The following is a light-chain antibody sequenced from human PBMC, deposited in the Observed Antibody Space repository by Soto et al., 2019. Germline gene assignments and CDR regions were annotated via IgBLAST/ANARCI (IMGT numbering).Light chain of an antibody. CDR3: CSYAGSSSWV. V-gene: IGLV2-23*01. CDR2: EDS. J-gene: IGLJ2*01. Sequence: QSDLTQPASVSGSPGQSITISCTGTSSDVGSYNLVSWYQHHRGKAPKVIIYEDSKRPSGASNRFSGSKSGNTASLTISGLQAEDEADYYCCSYAGSSSWVFGGGTKLTVL. CDR1: SSDVGSYNL.